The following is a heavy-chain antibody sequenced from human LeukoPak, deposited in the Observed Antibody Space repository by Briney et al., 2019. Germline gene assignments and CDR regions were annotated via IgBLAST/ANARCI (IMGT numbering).Heavy chain of an antibody. CDR3: ATLVEMATIVFDY. D-gene: IGHD5-24*01. J-gene: IGHJ4*02. Sequence: PGGSLRLSCAASGFTFSSYAMHWVRQAPGEGLEWVAVLSYDGSNKYYADSVKGRFTISRDNSKNTLYLQMNSLRAEDTAVYYCATLVEMATIVFDYWGQGTLVTVSS. CDR1: GFTFSSYA. CDR2: LSYDGSNK. V-gene: IGHV3-30-3*01.